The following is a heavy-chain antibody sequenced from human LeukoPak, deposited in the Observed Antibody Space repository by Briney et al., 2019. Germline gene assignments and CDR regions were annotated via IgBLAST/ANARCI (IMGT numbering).Heavy chain of an antibody. D-gene: IGHD1-26*01. CDR3: AKDLVGDGDWFDP. Sequence: GGSLRLSCAASGSTFSSYGMHWVRQAPGKGLEWVAVISYDGSNKYYADSVKGRFTISRDNSKNTLYLQMNSLRAEDTAVYYCAKDLVGDGDWFDPWGQGTLVTVSS. J-gene: IGHJ5*02. V-gene: IGHV3-30*18. CDR1: GSTFSSYG. CDR2: ISYDGSNK.